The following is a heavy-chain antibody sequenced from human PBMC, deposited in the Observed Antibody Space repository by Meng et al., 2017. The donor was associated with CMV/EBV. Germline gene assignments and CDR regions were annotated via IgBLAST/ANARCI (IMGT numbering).Heavy chain of an antibody. CDR2: IYYSGST. CDR1: GGSISSSSYY. D-gene: IGHD5-24*01. J-gene: IGHJ4*02. Sequence: SETLSLTCTVSGGSISSSSYYWGWIRQPPGTGLEWIGSIYYSGSTYYNPSLKSRVTISVDTSKNQFSLKLSSVTAADTAVYYCARVEPGMATMQYYFDYWGQGTLVTVSS. CDR3: ARVEPGMATMQYYFDY. V-gene: IGHV4-39*07.